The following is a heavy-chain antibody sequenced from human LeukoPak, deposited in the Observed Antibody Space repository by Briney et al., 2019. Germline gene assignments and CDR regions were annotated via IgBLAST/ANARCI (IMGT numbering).Heavy chain of an antibody. D-gene: IGHD6-13*01. Sequence: KPSETLSLSCTVSGGSISSYYWSWIRQPTGKGLEWIGYIYYSGSTNYNPSLKSRVTISVDTSKNQFSLKLSSVTAADTAVYYCARAGTGIAAAGDGFDYWGQGTLVTVSS. CDR3: ARAGTGIAAAGDGFDY. CDR1: GGSISSYY. V-gene: IGHV4-59*01. J-gene: IGHJ4*02. CDR2: IYYSGST.